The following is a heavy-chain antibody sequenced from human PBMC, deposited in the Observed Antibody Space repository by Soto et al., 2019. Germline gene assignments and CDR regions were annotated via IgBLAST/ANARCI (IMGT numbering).Heavy chain of an antibody. CDR1: EFTFSTYN. CDR3: ARMRGSYDFAH. CDR2: ISSYTSYI. D-gene: IGHD1-26*01. J-gene: IGHJ4*02. Sequence: EVQLVESGGGLVKPGGSLRLSCAASEFTFSTYNMNWVRQAPGKGLGGVLSISSYTSYIDYADAVKGRFTISRDNAKSSLSLQMNSLSAEATAVYYCARMRGSYDFAHWGQGTLVTVSS. V-gene: IGHV3-21*01.